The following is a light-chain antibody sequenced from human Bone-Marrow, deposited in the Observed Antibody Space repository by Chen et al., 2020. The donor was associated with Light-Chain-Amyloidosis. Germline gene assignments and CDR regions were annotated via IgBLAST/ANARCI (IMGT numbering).Light chain of an antibody. Sequence: QSVLTQPPSVSGAPGQRVTISCTGRSYNTGAGYDVHWYQQLPGTAPKLLIYGHSNRPSWVPDRFSGSKSGTSASLAITGLQAEDEADYYCQSYDSSLSGPVFGGGTKLTVL. CDR1: SYNTGAGYD. J-gene: IGLJ2*01. CDR3: QSYDSSLSGPV. V-gene: IGLV1-40*01. CDR2: GHS.